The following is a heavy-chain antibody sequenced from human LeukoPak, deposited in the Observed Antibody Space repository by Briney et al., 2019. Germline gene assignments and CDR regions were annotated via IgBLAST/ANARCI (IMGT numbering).Heavy chain of an antibody. CDR3: ARHYGSGSYYRKGTVLFDY. D-gene: IGHD3-10*01. CDR1: GGSISSYY. J-gene: IGHJ4*02. V-gene: IGHV4-59*01. Sequence: SETLSLTCTVSGGSISSYYWSWIRQPPGKGLEWIGYIYYSGSTNYNPSLKSRVTISVDTSKNQFSLKLSSVIAADTAVYYCARHYGSGSYYRKGTVLFDYWDQGTLVTVSS. CDR2: IYYSGST.